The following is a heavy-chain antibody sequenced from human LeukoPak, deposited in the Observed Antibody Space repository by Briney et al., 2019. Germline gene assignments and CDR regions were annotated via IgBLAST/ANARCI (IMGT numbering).Heavy chain of an antibody. J-gene: IGHJ1*01. Sequence: PSETLSLTCTVSGGSISSYYWSWIRQPPGKGLEWIGYIYYSGSTNYNPSLKSRVTISVDTSKSQFSLKLSSVTAADTAVYYCASEGRVEYFQHWGQGTLVTVSS. V-gene: IGHV4-59*01. CDR2: IYYSGST. CDR1: GGSISSYY. CDR3: ASEGRVEYFQH.